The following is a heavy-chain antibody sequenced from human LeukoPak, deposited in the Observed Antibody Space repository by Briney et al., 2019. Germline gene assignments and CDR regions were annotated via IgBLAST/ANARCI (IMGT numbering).Heavy chain of an antibody. D-gene: IGHD2-15*01. J-gene: IGHJ3*02. Sequence: ASVKVSCKASGYTFTSYGISWVRQAPGQGLEWMGWISAYNGNTNYAQKLQGRVTMTTDTSTSTAYMELRSLRSDDTAVYYCARDWNKLGYCSGGSCYFRNPGEKNDAFDIWGQGTMVTVSS. CDR2: ISAYNGNT. CDR1: GYTFTSYG. V-gene: IGHV1-18*01. CDR3: ARDWNKLGYCSGGSCYFRNPGEKNDAFDI.